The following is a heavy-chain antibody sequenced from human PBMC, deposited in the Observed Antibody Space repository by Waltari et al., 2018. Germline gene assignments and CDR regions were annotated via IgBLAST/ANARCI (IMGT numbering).Heavy chain of an antibody. CDR1: GGTFSSYA. Sequence: QVQLVQSGAEVKKPGSSVKVSCKASGGTFSSYAISWVRQSPGQGLEWRGGFIPRFGTANSAQKCRGRVTITADESTSTAYMGLSSLRSEDTAVYYCARESRVASNLDYWGQGTLVTVSS. D-gene: IGHD5-12*01. CDR2: FIPRFGTA. CDR3: ARESRVASNLDY. J-gene: IGHJ4*02. V-gene: IGHV1-69*13.